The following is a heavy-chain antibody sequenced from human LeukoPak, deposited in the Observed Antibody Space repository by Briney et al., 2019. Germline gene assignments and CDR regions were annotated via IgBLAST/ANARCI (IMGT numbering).Heavy chain of an antibody. CDR3: TTRISMIRFGGVTLSDY. J-gene: IGHJ4*02. CDR1: GFTFSSYA. Sequence: GGSLRLSCAASGFTFSSYAMSWVRQAPGKGLEWVGRIKRKTDSGTTDYAAPVNGRFTISRDDSKNTLYLQMNSLKTEDTAVYYCTTRISMIRFGGVTLSDYWGQGTLATVSS. D-gene: IGHD3-16*01. V-gene: IGHV3-15*01. CDR2: IKRKTDSGTT.